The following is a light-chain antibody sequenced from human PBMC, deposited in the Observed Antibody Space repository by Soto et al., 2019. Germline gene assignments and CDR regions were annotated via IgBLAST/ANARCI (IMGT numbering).Light chain of an antibody. CDR1: QSLLHSNGYNY. J-gene: IGKJ2*01. Sequence: DIVMTQSPLSLPVTPGEPASISCRSSQSLLHSNGYNYLDWYLQKPGQSPQLMVYLGSNRASGVPHRFSGSGSGTSFTLKISSVEAEDVEVYYGMEALRTPYTFGRGTKLEIK. V-gene: IGKV2-28*01. CDR2: LGS. CDR3: MEALRTPYT.